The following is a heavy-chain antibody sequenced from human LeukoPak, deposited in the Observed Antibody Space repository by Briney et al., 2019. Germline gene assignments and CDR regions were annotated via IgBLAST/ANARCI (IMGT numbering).Heavy chain of an antibody. V-gene: IGHV1-46*01. J-gene: IGHJ6*02. CDR1: GYTFTTYY. CDR3: TRGGNYYDSSVDV. CDR2: INSNGGST. D-gene: IGHD3-22*01. Sequence: ASVKVSCKASGYTFTTYYMHWVRQAPGQGLEWMGIINSNGGSTNYAEKFQGRVTMTRDTSTSTVYMELRSLRSEDTAVYYCTRGGNYYDSSVDVWGQGTTVTVSS.